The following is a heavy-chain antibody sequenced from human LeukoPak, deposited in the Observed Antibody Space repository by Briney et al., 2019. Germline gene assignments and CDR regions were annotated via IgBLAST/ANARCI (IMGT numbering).Heavy chain of an antibody. V-gene: IGHV1-8*01. J-gene: IGHJ6*02. CDR3: ARDQTIGTEYYYYGMDV. D-gene: IGHD1-1*01. CDR1: GYTFTSYD. CDR2: MNPNSGNT. Sequence: ASVKVSCKASGYTFTSYDINWVRQATGQGIEWMGWMNPNSGNTGYAQKFQGRVTMTRNTSISTAYMELSSLRSEDTAVYYCARDQTIGTEYYYYGMDVWGQGTTVTVSS.